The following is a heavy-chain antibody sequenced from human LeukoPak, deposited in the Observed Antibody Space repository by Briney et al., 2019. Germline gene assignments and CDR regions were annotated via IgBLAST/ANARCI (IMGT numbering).Heavy chain of an antibody. D-gene: IGHD1-26*01. J-gene: IGHJ6*02. V-gene: IGHV1-2*02. Sequence: APVKVSCKASGYTFTGYYIHWVRQAPGQGLEWMGWINPNGGGADSAQKFQGRVTMIRDTSITTAYMELSRLRSDDTAVYYCARAGGGPTSDYYGMNVWGQGTTVTVSS. CDR2: INPNGGGA. CDR3: ARAGGGPTSDYYGMNV. CDR1: GYTFTGYY.